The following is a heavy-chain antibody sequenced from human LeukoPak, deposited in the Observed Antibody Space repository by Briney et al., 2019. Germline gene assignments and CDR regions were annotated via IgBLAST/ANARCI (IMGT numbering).Heavy chain of an antibody. CDR1: GFIFSNYG. CDR2: ISASGSAT. D-gene: IGHD6-19*01. V-gene: IGHV3-23*01. J-gene: IGHJ4*02. CDR3: AKRPGFGSS. Sequence: PGGSLRLSCAASGFIFSNYGMNWVRQAPGKGLEWVAAISASGSATSYADSVRGRFTISRDNSKNTLYLQMNSLRAEDTAVYYCAKRPGFGSSWSQGTLVTVSS.